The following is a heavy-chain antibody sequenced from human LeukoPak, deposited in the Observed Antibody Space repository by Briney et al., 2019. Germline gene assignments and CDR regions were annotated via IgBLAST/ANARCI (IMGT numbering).Heavy chain of an antibody. V-gene: IGHV4-59*01. J-gene: IGHJ4*02. CDR3: ARGTGLEY. Sequence: SETLSLTCTVSGGSISDYYWNWIRQPPGKGLEWIGYIYYSGSTNYNPSLKSRVTISIDTSKNQFSLELSSVTAADTAVYYCARGTGLEYWGQGILVTVSP. CDR2: IYYSGST. CDR1: GGSISDYY. D-gene: IGHD3-10*01.